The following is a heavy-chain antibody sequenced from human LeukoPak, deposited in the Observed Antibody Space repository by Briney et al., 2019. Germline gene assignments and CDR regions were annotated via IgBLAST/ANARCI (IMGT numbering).Heavy chain of an antibody. CDR2: TYYRSKWYN. Sequence: SQTLSLTCAISGDSVSSNSVAWNWIRQSPSRGLEWLGRTYYRSKWYNDYAVSVQSRISINPDTSKNQCSLQLSSVTPEDTAVYYCARGGGIAVAGDAEYFHQWGQGTLVTVSS. J-gene: IGHJ1*01. V-gene: IGHV6-1*01. CDR3: ARGGGIAVAGDAEYFHQ. CDR1: GDSVSSNSVA. D-gene: IGHD6-19*01.